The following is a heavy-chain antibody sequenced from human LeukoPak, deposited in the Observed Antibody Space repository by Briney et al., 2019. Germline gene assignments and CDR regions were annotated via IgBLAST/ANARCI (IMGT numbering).Heavy chain of an antibody. CDR3: ARAHKRIGEGPYYFDY. D-gene: IGHD3-10*01. J-gene: IGHJ4*02. CDR1: GGSISSSSYY. V-gene: IGHV4-61*05. CDR2: IYYSGST. Sequence: SETLSLTCTVSGGSISSSSYYWGWIRQPPGKGLEWIGYIYYSGSTNYNPSLKSRVTISVDTSKNQFSLKLSSVTAADTAVYYCARAHKRIGEGPYYFDYWGQGTLVTVSS.